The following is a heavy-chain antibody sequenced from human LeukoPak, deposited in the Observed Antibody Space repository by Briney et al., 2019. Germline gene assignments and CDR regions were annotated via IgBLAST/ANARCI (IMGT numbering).Heavy chain of an antibody. V-gene: IGHV3-21*01. D-gene: IGHD3-10*01. J-gene: IGHJ4*02. CDR2: ISSSSSYI. CDR1: GFTFSSYS. CDR3: ARVGSTMVRGVKTLDYDY. Sequence: GGSLRLSCAASGFTFSSYSMNWVRQAPGKGLEWVSSISSSSSYIYYADSVKSRFTISRDNAKNSLYLQMNSLRAEDTAVYYCARVGSTMVRGVKTLDYDYWGQGTLVTVSS.